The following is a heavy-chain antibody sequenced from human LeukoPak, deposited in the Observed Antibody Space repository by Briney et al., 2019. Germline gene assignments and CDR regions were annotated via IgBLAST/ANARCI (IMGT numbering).Heavy chain of an antibody. V-gene: IGHV5-51*01. J-gene: IGHJ4*02. D-gene: IGHD6-13*01. CDR2: IYPGDSDT. CDR3: ARRPSGGYNSSDDFDY. CDR1: GYSFTSYW. Sequence: GESLKISCKGSGYSFTSYWIGWVRQMPGKGLEWMGIIYPGDSDTRYSPSFQGQITISADKSISTAYLQWSSLKASDTAVYYCARRPSGGYNSSDDFDYWGQGTLVTLSS.